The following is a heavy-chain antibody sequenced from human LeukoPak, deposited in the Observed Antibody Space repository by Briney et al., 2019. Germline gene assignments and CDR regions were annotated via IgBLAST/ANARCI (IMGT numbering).Heavy chain of an antibody. Sequence: GASVKVSCKASGYNFSSYYMHWVRQARGQGLEWMGIINPSGGSTSYAQKFQDRVTMTRDTSTSTVYMELSSLKSEDTAVYYCAREDVVLVDAVRYYYYGMDVWGQGTTVTVSS. V-gene: IGHV1-46*01. J-gene: IGHJ6*01. CDR2: INPSGGST. D-gene: IGHD2-8*01. CDR3: AREDVVLVDAVRYYYYGMDV. CDR1: GYNFSSYY.